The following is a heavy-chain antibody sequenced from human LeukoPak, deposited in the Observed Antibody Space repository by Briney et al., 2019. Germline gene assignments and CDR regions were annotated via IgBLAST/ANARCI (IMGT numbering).Heavy chain of an antibody. CDR3: ARAQGRDGSGSYSYYYYYMDV. J-gene: IGHJ6*03. V-gene: IGHV1-18*01. Sequence: ASVKVSCKASGYTFRSFGISWVRQAPGQGLEWMGWISAYNGNTNYAQKLQGRVTMTRDMSTSTVYMELSSLRSEDTAVYYCARAQGRDGSGSYSYYYYYMDVWGKGTTVTVSS. CDR1: GYTFRSFG. D-gene: IGHD3-10*01. CDR2: ISAYNGNT.